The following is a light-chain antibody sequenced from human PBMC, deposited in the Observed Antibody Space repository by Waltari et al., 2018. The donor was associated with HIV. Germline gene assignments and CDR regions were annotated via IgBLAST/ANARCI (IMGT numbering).Light chain of an antibody. Sequence: QSALTQPASVSGSPGHAIPISSTGTSSCVWSYNLFAWYQQHPGKAPKLMIYEVSKRPSGVSNRFSGSKSGNTASLTISGLQAEEEADYYCCSYAGSSTLFGGGTKLTVL. CDR3: CSYAGSSTL. CDR2: EVS. J-gene: IGLJ2*01. V-gene: IGLV2-23*02. CDR1: SSCVWSYNL.